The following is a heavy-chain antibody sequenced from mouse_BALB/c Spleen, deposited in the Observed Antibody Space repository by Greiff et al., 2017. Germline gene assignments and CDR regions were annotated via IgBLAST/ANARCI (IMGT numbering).Heavy chain of an antibody. V-gene: IGHV7-3*02. J-gene: IGHJ3*01. CDR3: AREGPAWFAY. CDR1: GFTFTDYY. Sequence: EVQLQESGGGLVQPGGSLRLSCATSGFTFTDYYMSWVRQPPGKALEWLGFIRNKANGYTTEYSASVKGRFTISRDNSQSILYLQMNTLRAEDSATYYCAREGPAWFAYWGQGTMVTVSA. CDR2: IRNKANGYTT.